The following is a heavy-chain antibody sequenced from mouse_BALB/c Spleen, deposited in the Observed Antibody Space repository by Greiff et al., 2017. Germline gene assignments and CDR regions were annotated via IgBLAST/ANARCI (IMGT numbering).Heavy chain of an antibody. Sequence: DVMLVESGGGLVKPGGSLKLSCAASGFTFSSYAMSWVRQTPEKRLEWVASISSGGSTYYPDSVKGRFTISRDNARNILYLQMSSLRSEDTAMYYCARGRVTTVYYFDYWGQGTTLTVSS. J-gene: IGHJ2*01. CDR3: ARGRVTTVYYFDY. D-gene: IGHD1-1*01. CDR1: GFTFSSYA. CDR2: ISSGGST. V-gene: IGHV5-6-5*01.